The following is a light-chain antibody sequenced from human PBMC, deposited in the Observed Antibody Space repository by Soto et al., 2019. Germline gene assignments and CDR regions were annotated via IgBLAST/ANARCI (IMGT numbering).Light chain of an antibody. CDR3: TSYGGRDDTI. Sequence: QSVLTQPPSASGSPGQSVTISCTGTSSDVGAYDRVSWYQQHPGKPPKLIIYAVTDRTSGVPDRFSGSKSGNTASLTVSGLQAEDEADYYCTSYGGRDDTIFGGGTKVTVL. CDR1: SSDVGAYDR. CDR2: AVT. V-gene: IGLV2-8*01. J-gene: IGLJ2*01.